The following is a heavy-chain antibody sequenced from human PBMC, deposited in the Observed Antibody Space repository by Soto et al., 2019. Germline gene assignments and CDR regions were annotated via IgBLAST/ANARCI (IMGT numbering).Heavy chain of an antibody. V-gene: IGHV1-8*01. CDR2: MNPNSGNT. D-gene: IGHD3-9*01. CDR1: GYTFTSYD. Sequence: QVQLVQSGAEVKKPGASVKVSCKASGYTFTSYDVNWLRQATGQGLEWMGWMNPNSGNTGSAQKFQGRATMTRNTSITTAYLELGSLRSEDTAVYYCASWAGYSSWGQGTLVTVSS. CDR3: ASWAGYSS. J-gene: IGHJ4*02.